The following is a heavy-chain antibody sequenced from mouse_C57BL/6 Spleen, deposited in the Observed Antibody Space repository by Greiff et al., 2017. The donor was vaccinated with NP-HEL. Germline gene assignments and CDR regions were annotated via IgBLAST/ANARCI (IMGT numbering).Heavy chain of an antibody. CDR1: GYAFSSYW. V-gene: IGHV1-80*01. Sequence: VHLVESGAELVKPGASVKISCKASGYAFSSYWMNWVKQRPGKGLEWIGQIYPGDGDTNYNGKFKGKATLTADKSSSTAYMQLSSLTSEDSAVYFCARSGGNYGFAYWGQGTLVTVSA. CDR3: ARSGGNYGFAY. J-gene: IGHJ3*01. D-gene: IGHD2-1*01. CDR2: IYPGDGDT.